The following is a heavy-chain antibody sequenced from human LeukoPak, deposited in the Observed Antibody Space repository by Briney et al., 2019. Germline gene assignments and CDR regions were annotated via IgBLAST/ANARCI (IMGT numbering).Heavy chain of an antibody. D-gene: IGHD2-2*01. V-gene: IGHV3-21*01. CDR3: ARESSTSYAFDY. CDR1: GFTFSSYS. CDR2: ISSSSSYI. J-gene: IGHJ4*02. Sequence: GGSLRLSCVASGFTFSSYSMNWVRQAPGKGLEWVSSISSSSSYIYYADSVKGRFTISRDNAKNSLYLQMNSLRAEDTAVYYCARESSTSYAFDYWGQGTLVTVSS.